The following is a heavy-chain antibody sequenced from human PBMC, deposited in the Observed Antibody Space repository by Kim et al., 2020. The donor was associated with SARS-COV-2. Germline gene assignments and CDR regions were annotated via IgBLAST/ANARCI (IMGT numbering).Heavy chain of an antibody. Sequence: GGSLRLSCAASGFTFSDSAMYWVRQASGKGLEWVGRIRSKTNSYATAYDVSVKGRFTISRDDSKNTAYLQMNSLKTEDTAIYYCTRVPPYSNSWCDAFEIWGQGTMVTVSS. CDR3: TRVPPYSNSWCDAFEI. CDR2: IRSKTNSYAT. D-gene: IGHD6-13*01. V-gene: IGHV3-73*01. J-gene: IGHJ3*02. CDR1: GFTFSDSA.